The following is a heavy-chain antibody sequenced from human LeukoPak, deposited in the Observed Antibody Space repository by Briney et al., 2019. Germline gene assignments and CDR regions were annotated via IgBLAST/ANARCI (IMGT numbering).Heavy chain of an antibody. CDR1: GFTFSSYW. V-gene: IGHV3-74*01. Sequence: GGSLRLSCAASGFTFSSYWMHWVRQAPGKGLVWVSRINSDGSSTIYADSVKRRFTISRDNAKNTLYVQMNSLRAEDTAVYYCARDRHRGYSGYEADYWGQGTLVTVSS. CDR2: INSDGSST. J-gene: IGHJ4*02. D-gene: IGHD5-12*01. CDR3: ARDRHRGYSGYEADY.